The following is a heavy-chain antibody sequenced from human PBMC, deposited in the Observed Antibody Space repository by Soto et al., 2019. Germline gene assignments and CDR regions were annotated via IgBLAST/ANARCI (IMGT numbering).Heavy chain of an antibody. V-gene: IGHV4-61*08. CDR1: GGSISSGDYY. D-gene: IGHD3-10*01. Sequence: SETLSLTCTVSGGSISSGDYYWSWIRQPPGKGLEWLGYIYHSGTTSYNPSLQSRVTISLDTSKNQFSLKLTSATAADTAVYYCARHLNYNYFDYWGQGTLVTVSS. CDR2: IYHSGTT. CDR3: ARHLNYNYFDY. J-gene: IGHJ4*02.